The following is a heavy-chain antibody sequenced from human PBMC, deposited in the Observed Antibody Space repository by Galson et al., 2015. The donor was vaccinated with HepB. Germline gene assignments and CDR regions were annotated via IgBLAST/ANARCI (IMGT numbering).Heavy chain of an antibody. CDR2: ISYDGSNK. CDR3: AKDSGGMDV. Sequence: SLRLSCAASGFTFSSYGMHWVRQAPGKGLEWVAVISYDGSNKYYADSVKGRFTISRDNSKNTLYLQMNSLRAEDTAVYYCAKDSGGMDVWGQGTTVTVSS. J-gene: IGHJ6*02. CDR1: GFTFSSYG. V-gene: IGHV3-30*18. D-gene: IGHD1-26*01.